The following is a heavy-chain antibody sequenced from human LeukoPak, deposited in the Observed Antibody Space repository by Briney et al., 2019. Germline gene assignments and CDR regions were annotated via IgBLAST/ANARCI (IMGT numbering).Heavy chain of an antibody. D-gene: IGHD3-9*01. J-gene: IGHJ4*02. V-gene: IGHV4-4*07. CDR2: FYSRGTT. CDR3: VRDEGLTGYPDY. CDR1: GGYITNYY. Sequence: SETLSLTCSVSGGYITNYYWSWIRQPAGKGLEWIGRFYSRGTTYYNPPLRSRVSLSGDESKNQLSLKMYSVTAADTAVYYCVRDEGLTGYPDYWGQGTLVTVSS.